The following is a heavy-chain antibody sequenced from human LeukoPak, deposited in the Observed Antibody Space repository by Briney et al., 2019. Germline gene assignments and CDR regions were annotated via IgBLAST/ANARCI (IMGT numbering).Heavy chain of an antibody. CDR1: GFTFYTYG. D-gene: IGHD3-16*01. CDR2: IGPDAGTI. Sequence: HTGGPLRLSCAASGFTFYTYGMHWLRQAPGKRLEYVSGIGPDAGTIYYANTVKGRFTISRANYKSMVYLQMGSLTADDMAVYYCARGEPLTDYWGQGTLVTVSS. V-gene: IGHV3-64*01. J-gene: IGHJ4*02. CDR3: ARGEPLTDY.